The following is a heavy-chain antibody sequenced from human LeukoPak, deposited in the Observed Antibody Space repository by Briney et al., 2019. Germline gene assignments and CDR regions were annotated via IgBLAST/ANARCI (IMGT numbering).Heavy chain of an antibody. V-gene: IGHV1-18*03. Sequence: ASVKVSCKASGYTFTNYGISWVRQAPGQGLEWMGWISAYNGNTNYAQKFQGRVTITRDTSASTAYMELSSLRSEDMAVYYCARDNKMAGLQNAFDIWGQGTMVTVSS. CDR1: GYTFTNYG. J-gene: IGHJ3*02. CDR2: ISAYNGNT. D-gene: IGHD2-8*01. CDR3: ARDNKMAGLQNAFDI.